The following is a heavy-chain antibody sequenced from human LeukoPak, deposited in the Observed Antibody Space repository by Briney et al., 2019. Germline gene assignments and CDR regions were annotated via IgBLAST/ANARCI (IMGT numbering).Heavy chain of an antibody. D-gene: IGHD2-2*01. V-gene: IGHV3-33*01. CDR3: ARASGRRYCSSTTCYPYDNWFDP. J-gene: IGHJ5*02. Sequence: GGSLRLSCAASGFTFSNYGLHWVRQAPGKGLEWVAVIWYDGSNQYYADSVKGRFTISRDNSKNTLYLQMNSLRAEDTAVYYCARASGRRYCSSTTCYPYDNWFDPWGQGTLVTVSS. CDR2: IWYDGSNQ. CDR1: GFTFSNYG.